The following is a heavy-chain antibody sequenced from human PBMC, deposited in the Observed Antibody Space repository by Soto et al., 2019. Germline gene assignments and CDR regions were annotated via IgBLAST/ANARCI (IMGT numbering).Heavy chain of an antibody. V-gene: IGHV3-23*01. CDR1: GFTFSSYA. J-gene: IGHJ4*02. Sequence: DVQLLESGGGLVQPEGSLRLSCAASGFTFSSYAMGWVRQGPGKGLEWVAVVSTGGSTHYADSVRGRFTISRANSKNTLSLQMNSLTAEDTAVYYCAKRRGAGGHFDYWGQGALVTVSS. D-gene: IGHD2-15*01. CDR3: AKRRGAGGHFDY. CDR2: VSTGGST.